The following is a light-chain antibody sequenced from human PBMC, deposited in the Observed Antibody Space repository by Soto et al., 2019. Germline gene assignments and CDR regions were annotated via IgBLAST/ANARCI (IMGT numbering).Light chain of an antibody. J-gene: IGLJ1*01. V-gene: IGLV2-14*02. Sequence: QSALTQPASVSGSPGQSITLSCTGTSSDIGNYNLVSWYQQHPGKAPKLLIYDVSNRPSGVSNRFSGSKSGNTASLTISGLQAEDEADYYCSSYRSGSTLYVFGTGTKVTVL. CDR2: DVS. CDR1: SSDIGNYNL. CDR3: SSYRSGSTLYV.